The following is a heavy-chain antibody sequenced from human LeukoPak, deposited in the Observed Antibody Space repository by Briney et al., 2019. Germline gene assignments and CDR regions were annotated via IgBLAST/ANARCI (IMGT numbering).Heavy chain of an antibody. CDR2: INNDGNLKTDGRDT. J-gene: IGHJ2*01. CDR1: GFTLSNYW. Sequence: GGSLRLSCAASGFTLSNYWMIHWVRQVPGKGLQWVSGINNDGNLKTDGRDTGYADSVKGRFTISTDNAKNTLYLQMNSLRAEDTAVYYCAGDGGTDTHDWYFDLWGRGTQVTVSS. D-gene: IGHD3-16*01. CDR3: AGDGGTDTHDWYFDL. V-gene: IGHV3-74*01.